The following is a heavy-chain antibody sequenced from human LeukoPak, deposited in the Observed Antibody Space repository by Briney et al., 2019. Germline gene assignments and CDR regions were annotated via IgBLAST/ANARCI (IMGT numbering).Heavy chain of an antibody. V-gene: IGHV4-59*08. Sequence: PSETLSLTCTVSGGSISSYYWSWIRQPPGKGQEWIGYIYYSGITNYNPSLKSRVTISVDTSKNQFSLKLSSVTAADTAVYYCARQRAAAAAELWGQGTLVTVSS. D-gene: IGHD6-13*01. CDR1: GGSISSYY. CDR2: IYYSGIT. CDR3: ARQRAAAAAEL. J-gene: IGHJ4*02.